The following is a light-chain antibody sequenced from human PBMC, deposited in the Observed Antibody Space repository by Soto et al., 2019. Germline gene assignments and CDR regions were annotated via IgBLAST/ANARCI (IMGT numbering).Light chain of an antibody. Sequence: EIVLTQSPATRSLSQGKRATLSCRASQSVSSYLAWYQQKLGQAPRLLIYDASKRATGIPARFSGSGSGTDFTLTISNLEPEDFAVYYCQQRGNWPRTFGQGTKVDIK. CDR2: DAS. V-gene: IGKV3-11*01. CDR3: QQRGNWPRT. CDR1: QSVSSY. J-gene: IGKJ1*01.